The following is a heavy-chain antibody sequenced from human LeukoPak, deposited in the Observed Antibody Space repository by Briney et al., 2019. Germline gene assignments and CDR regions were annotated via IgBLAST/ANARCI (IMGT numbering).Heavy chain of an antibody. V-gene: IGHV3-74*01. CDR3: ARGSGSTVMDY. CDR1: GFTFSSYW. CDR2: INSDGGAT. J-gene: IGHJ4*02. D-gene: IGHD5-18*01. Sequence: GGSLRLSCAGSGFTFSSYWMHWVRQVPGEGLVWVSRINSDGGATSYAGSVRARFTISRDNAKNTLHLQMSSLRPEDTAVYYCARGSGSTVMDYWGQGTLVTVSS.